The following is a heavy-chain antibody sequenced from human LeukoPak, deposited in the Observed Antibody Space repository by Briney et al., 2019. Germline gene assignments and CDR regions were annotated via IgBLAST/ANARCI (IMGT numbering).Heavy chain of an antibody. CDR3: ARDYYDSSGYPGY. CDR2: ISYDGSNK. CDR1: GFTFSSYA. D-gene: IGHD3-22*01. V-gene: IGHV3-30*04. J-gene: IGHJ4*02. Sequence: GGSPRLSCAASGFTFSSYAMHWVRQAPGKGLEWVAVISYDGSNKYYADSVKGRFTISRDNSKNTLYLQMNSLRAEDTAVYYCARDYYDSSGYPGYWGQGTLVTVSS.